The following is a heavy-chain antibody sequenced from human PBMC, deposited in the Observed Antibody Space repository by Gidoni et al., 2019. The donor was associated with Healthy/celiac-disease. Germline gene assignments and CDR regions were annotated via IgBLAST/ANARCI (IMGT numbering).Heavy chain of an antibody. D-gene: IGHD2-15*01. V-gene: IGHV3-23*01. CDR3: AKARVVVAATKLYYYYYG. CDR2: ISGSGGST. J-gene: IGHJ6*01. Sequence: EVQLLESGGVLVQRGGSLRLSCAASCVTFSSYAMIWVRQGPGKGLEWVSAISGSGGSTYYADSVKGRFTISRDNSKNTLYLQMNSLRAEDTAVYYCAKARVVVAATKLYYYYYG. CDR1: CVTFSSYA.